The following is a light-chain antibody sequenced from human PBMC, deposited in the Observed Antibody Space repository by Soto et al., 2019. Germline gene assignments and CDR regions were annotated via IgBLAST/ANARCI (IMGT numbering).Light chain of an antibody. CDR3: SSYAGNNNYV. Sequence: QSVLTQPPSASGSPGQSVTISCTGTSRDVGGSTYVSWYQQHPGKAPKPMIYEVSKRPSGVPDRFSGSKSGNTASLTVSGLQAEDEADYYCSSYAGNNNYVFGTGTKVTVL. J-gene: IGLJ1*01. CDR1: SRDVGGSTY. CDR2: EVS. V-gene: IGLV2-8*01.